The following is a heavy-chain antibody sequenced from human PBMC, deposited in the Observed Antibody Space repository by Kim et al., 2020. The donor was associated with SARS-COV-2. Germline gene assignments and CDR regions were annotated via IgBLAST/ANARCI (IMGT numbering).Heavy chain of an antibody. CDR2: ISGSSGKT. CDR1: GFTFSTYA. V-gene: IGHV3-23*01. J-gene: IGHJ4*02. D-gene: IGHD6-19*01. CDR3: AKDGGGWYTSGLYYFDH. Sequence: GGSLRLSCAASGFTFSTYALTWVRQAPGKGLEWVSSISGSSGKTYYADSVKGRFTISTDTSKHTLYLQMKRLRVEDTAVYFCAKDGGGWYTSGLYYFDHWGQGTLVTVSS.